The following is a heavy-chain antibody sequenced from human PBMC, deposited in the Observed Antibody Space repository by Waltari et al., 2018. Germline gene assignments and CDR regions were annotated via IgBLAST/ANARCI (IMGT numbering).Heavy chain of an antibody. D-gene: IGHD6-6*01. Sequence: QVQLVESGGGVVQPGRSLRLSCAASGFTFSTYTMHWVRQAPGKGLEGVALILYDGSNTYYEDPVKGRFTISRDNSKNTLYLQMNSLRPDDRAVYYCTRGSTTAARCMDSWGQGTLVTVSS. CDR3: TRGSTTAARCMDS. V-gene: IGHV3-30*01. CDR1: GFTFSTYT. J-gene: IGHJ4*02. CDR2: ILYDGSNT.